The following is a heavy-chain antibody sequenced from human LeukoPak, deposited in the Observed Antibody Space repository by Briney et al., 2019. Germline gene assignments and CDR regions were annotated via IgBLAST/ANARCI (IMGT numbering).Heavy chain of an antibody. D-gene: IGHD4-23*01. J-gene: IGHJ3*01. CDR3: ASRTGGNLDAFDL. V-gene: IGHV4-39*01. CDR1: GGSISSTTYY. CDR2: IYYSGST. Sequence: KASETLSLTCTVSGGSISSTTYYWGWIRQPPGKGLEWIGSIYYSGSTYYNPSLKSRVTISVDTSKNQFSLKLNSVTAADTAVYYCASRTGGNLDAFDLWGQGTMVTVSS.